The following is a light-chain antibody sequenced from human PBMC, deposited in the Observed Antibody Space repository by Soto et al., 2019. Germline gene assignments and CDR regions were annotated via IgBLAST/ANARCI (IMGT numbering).Light chain of an antibody. Sequence: EIVLTQSPGTLSLSPGESATLSCRASQTVSSYFLAWYQQRPGQAPSLLIYGAFTRATGIPDRFTGSGSGTDFTLSISRLEPEDFAVYFCQQYGSSPLTFGGGTRVEIK. CDR3: QQYGSSPLT. J-gene: IGKJ4*01. CDR1: QTVSSYF. CDR2: GAF. V-gene: IGKV3-20*01.